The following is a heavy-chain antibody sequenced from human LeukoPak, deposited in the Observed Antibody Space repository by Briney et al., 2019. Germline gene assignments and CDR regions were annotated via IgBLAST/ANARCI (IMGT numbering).Heavy chain of an antibody. D-gene: IGHD5-24*01. CDR2: IKQDGSEK. Sequence: GGSLRLSCAASGFTFSRYWMTWVRQAPGKGREWVANIKQDGSEKYYVDPVKGRFTISGDNAKNSLYLQMTSLRAEDTAVYYCAKIGRWLQSGVDYWGQGTLVTVSS. J-gene: IGHJ4*02. CDR3: AKIGRWLQSGVDY. V-gene: IGHV3-7*03. CDR1: GFTFSRYW.